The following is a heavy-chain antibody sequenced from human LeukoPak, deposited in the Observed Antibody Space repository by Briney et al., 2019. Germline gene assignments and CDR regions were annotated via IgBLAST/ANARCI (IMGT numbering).Heavy chain of an antibody. D-gene: IGHD3-22*01. V-gene: IGHV3-23*01. CDR1: GFTFSSYG. J-gene: IGHJ4*02. Sequence: GGSLRLSCAASGFTFSSYGMNWVRQAPGKGLEWVSAISRSGGSTYYADSVKGRFTISRDNSKNTLYLQMSSLRAEDTAVYYCARGRSGHYYPNWGQGTLVTVSS. CDR2: ISRSGGST. CDR3: ARGRSGHYYPN.